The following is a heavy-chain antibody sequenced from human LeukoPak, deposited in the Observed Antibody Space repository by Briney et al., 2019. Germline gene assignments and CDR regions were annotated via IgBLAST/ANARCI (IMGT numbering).Heavy chain of an antibody. V-gene: IGHV4-30-4*01. Sequence: SETLSLTCTVSGGSISSGDYYWSWIRQPPGKGLEWIGYIYYSGSTYYNPSLKSRVTISVDTSKNQFSLKLSSVTAADTAVYYRARDSDSRGSGSYYTPFDYWGQGTLVTVSS. CDR2: IYYSGST. D-gene: IGHD3-10*01. J-gene: IGHJ4*02. CDR3: ARDSDSRGSGSYYTPFDY. CDR1: GGSISSGDYY.